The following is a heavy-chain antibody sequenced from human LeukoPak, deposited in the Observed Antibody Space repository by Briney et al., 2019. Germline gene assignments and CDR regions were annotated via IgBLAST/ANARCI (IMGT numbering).Heavy chain of an antibody. D-gene: IGHD2-15*01. CDR3: ARHGYCSGGSCYWDY. V-gene: IGHV4-59*08. CDR2: SYYSGST. J-gene: IGHJ4*02. CDR1: GGSISPYY. Sequence: SETLSLTCIVSGGSISPYYWSWIRQPPGSGLEWIAYSYYSGSTTYTPSLKSRVAISVDTSNNEVSLKLSSVTAADTAVYYCARHGYCSGGSCYWDYWGQGTLVTVSS.